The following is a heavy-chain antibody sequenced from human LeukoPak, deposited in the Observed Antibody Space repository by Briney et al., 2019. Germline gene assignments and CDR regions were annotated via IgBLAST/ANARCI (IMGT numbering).Heavy chain of an antibody. V-gene: IGHV4-61*02. CDR3: ARGETYSSGP. D-gene: IGHD6-25*01. Sequence: SETLSLTCTVSGGSISSGSYYWSWIRQPAGKGLEWIGRIYTSGSTNYNPSLKSRVTISVDTSKNQFSLKLSSVTAADTAVYYCARGETYSSGPWGQGTLVTVSS. CDR1: GGSISSGSYY. J-gene: IGHJ4*02. CDR2: IYTSGST.